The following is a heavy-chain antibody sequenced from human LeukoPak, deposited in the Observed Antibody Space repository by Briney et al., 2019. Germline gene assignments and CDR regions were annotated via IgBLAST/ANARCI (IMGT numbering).Heavy chain of an antibody. J-gene: IGHJ2*01. V-gene: IGHV4-4*02. CDR1: GGSISSSNW. Sequence: SETLSLTCAVSGGSISSSNWWSWVRQPPGKGLEWIGEIYHSGSTNYNPSLKSRVTISVDTSKNQFSLKLSSVTAADTAVYYCASSGASKTTGYWYFDLWGRGTLVTVSS. D-gene: IGHD1-14*01. CDR3: ASSGASKTTGYWYFDL. CDR2: IYHSGST.